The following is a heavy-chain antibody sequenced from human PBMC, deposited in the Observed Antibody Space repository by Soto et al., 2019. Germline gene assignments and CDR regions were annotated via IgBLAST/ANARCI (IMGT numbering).Heavy chain of an antibody. D-gene: IGHD2-2*01. CDR2: IKQDGSEK. CDR3: AIRRDCTSTSCHRVRWFDP. Sequence: GGSLRLSCAASGFTFSNYWMSWVRQAPGKGLEWVANIKQDGSEKYYVDSVKGRFTVSRDNAKNSLYLQMNSLRAEDTAVYYCAIRRDCTSTSCHRVRWFDPWGQGTLVTVSS. J-gene: IGHJ5*02. CDR1: GFTFSNYW. V-gene: IGHV3-7*01.